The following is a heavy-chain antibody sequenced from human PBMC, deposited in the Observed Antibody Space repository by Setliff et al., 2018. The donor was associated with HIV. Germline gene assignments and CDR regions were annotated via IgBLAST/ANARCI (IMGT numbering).Heavy chain of an antibody. D-gene: IGHD3-9*01. CDR3: ARRGAYYDILTGYYGHYFDY. V-gene: IGHV4-39*01. CDR1: GGSISSSSYY. Sequence: SETLSLTCTVSGGSISSSSYYWGWIRQPPGKGLEWIGSIYYSGSTYYNPSLKSRFTISVDTSKNQFSLKLSSVTAADTAVYYCARRGAYYDILTGYYGHYFDYWGQGTLVTVSS. J-gene: IGHJ4*02. CDR2: IYYSGST.